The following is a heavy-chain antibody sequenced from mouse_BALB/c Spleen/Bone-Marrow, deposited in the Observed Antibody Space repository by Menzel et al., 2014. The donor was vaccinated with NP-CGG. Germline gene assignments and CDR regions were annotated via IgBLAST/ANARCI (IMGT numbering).Heavy chain of an antibody. J-gene: IGHJ4*01. CDR3: ARDISGYVRAMDY. Sequence: QVQLQQSGPELVSPGVSVKISCKASGYTFTDYAIHWVRRSHSKRLEWIGIISTYSGNTNYNQKFKGKATMTVDKSSSTAYMELARLTSEDSAIYYCARDISGYVRAMDYWGQGTSVTVSS. CDR2: ISTYSGNT. V-gene: IGHV1-67*01. D-gene: IGHD3-2*01. CDR1: GYTFTDYA.